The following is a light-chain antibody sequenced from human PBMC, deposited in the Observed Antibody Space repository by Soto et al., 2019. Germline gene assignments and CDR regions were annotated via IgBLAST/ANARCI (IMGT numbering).Light chain of an antibody. CDR2: DVN. Sequence: QSALTQPRSVSGSPGQSVTISCTGTSSDVGGYNSVSWYQQYPGKAPKVIIYDVNKRPSGVPDRFSGSKSGNTASLTISGLQAEDEGDYYCCSYAGSYTLVFGGGTKLTVL. CDR1: SSDVGGYNS. V-gene: IGLV2-11*01. J-gene: IGLJ3*02. CDR3: CSYAGSYTLV.